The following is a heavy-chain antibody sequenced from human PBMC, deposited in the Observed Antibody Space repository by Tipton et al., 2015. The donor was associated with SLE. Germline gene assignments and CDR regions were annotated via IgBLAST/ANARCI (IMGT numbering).Heavy chain of an antibody. J-gene: IGHJ3*02. CDR1: GYTFIGYY. Sequence: QLVQSGAEVKKPGASVKVSCTASGYTFIGYYMHWVRQAPGQGLEWMGWINPQSGGTDYAQKFLGRVTMTRDTSISTAYMELNRLISDDTAVYYCATPFSGDAFDSWGQGTTGAVSS. V-gene: IGHV1-2*02. CDR3: ATPFSGDAFDS. CDR2: INPQSGGT. D-gene: IGHD3-16*01.